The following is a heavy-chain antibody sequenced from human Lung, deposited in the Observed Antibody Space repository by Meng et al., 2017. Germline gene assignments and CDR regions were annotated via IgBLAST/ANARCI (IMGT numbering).Heavy chain of an antibody. Sequence: VQLVESGGGLVQPGGSLRLCCAASGFTFSTHWMHWVRQAPGKGLEWVSRITGDGSSTIYADSVQGRFTMSRDNAKNTLSLQMNSLRAEDTAVYYCARGGVTTDDWGQGTLVTVSS. CDR3: ARGGVTTDD. CDR2: ITGDGSST. V-gene: IGHV3-74*01. CDR1: GFTFSTHW. J-gene: IGHJ4*02. D-gene: IGHD4-17*01.